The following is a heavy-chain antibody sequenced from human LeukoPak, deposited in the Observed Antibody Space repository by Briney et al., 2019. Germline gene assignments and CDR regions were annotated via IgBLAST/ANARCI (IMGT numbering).Heavy chain of an antibody. CDR2: IWYDGSRT. CDR3: AREEGGYYRGL. D-gene: IGHD3-3*01. CDR1: GFTFSSYG. Sequence: GGSLRLSCEASGFTFSSYGMHWVRQAPGKGLEWVAVIWYDGSRTLYADSVKGRFTISRDDFKNTMFLQMNSLRAEDTAVYYFAREEGGYYRGLWGHGTLVTVSS. J-gene: IGHJ4*01. V-gene: IGHV3-33*01.